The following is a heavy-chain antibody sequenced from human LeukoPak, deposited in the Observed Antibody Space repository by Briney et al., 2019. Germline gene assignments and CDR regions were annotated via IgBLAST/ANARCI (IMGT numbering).Heavy chain of an antibody. D-gene: IGHD2-15*01. CDR2: ISGSGFNT. V-gene: IGHV3-21*01. J-gene: IGHJ3*02. CDR1: GFTFNNYG. Sequence: GGSLRLSCAVSGFTFNNYGMSWVRQAPGKGLEWVSAISGSGFNTYYADSVKGRFTISRDNAKNSLYLQMNSLRAEDTAVYYCARSSGGSCYPCDAFDIWGQGTMVTVSS. CDR3: ARSSGGSCYPCDAFDI.